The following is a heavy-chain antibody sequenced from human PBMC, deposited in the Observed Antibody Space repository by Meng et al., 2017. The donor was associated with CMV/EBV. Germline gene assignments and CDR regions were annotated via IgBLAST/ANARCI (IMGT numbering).Heavy chain of an antibody. D-gene: IGHD3-3*01. CDR2: ISAYNGNT. Sequence: ASVKVSCKASGYTFTSYGISWVRQAPGQGLEWMGWISAYNGNTNYAQKLQGRVTMTTDTSTSTAYMELRSLRSDDTAVYYCARIGYYTIFGNYYGTDVWGQGTTVTVSS. CDR1: GYTFTSYG. CDR3: ARIGYYTIFGNYYGTDV. J-gene: IGHJ6*02. V-gene: IGHV1-18*01.